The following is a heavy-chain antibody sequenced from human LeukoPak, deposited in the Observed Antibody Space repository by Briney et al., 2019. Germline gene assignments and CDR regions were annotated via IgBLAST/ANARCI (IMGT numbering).Heavy chain of an antibody. CDR3: AKDGHSYYYYMDV. J-gene: IGHJ6*03. CDR1: DFSFITYA. Sequence: GGSLRLSCAASDFSFITYAMSWVRQAPGKGLEWVSTISGGGDATYYADSVKGRFTISRDNSKNTLYLQMNSLRAEDTAVYYCAKDGHSYYYYMDVWGKGTTVTISS. V-gene: IGHV3-23*01. CDR2: ISGGGDAT.